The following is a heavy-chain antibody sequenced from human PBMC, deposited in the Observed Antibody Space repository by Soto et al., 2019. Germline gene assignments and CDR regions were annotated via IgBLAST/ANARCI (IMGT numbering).Heavy chain of an antibody. J-gene: IGHJ6*02. CDR2: IRSKANNYAT. D-gene: IGHD4-4*01. CDR1: GFSFSCSV. CDR3: XGGENDYNYYYYYPMDI. Sequence: GGSLRLSCAASGFSFSCSVMHWVRQASGKGLEWVGRIRSKANNYATAYAASVKGRFTISRDDSKNTAYLQMNSLKTEDTAVYYCXGGENDYNYYYYYPMDIWGQGTTVTVSS. V-gene: IGHV3-73*01.